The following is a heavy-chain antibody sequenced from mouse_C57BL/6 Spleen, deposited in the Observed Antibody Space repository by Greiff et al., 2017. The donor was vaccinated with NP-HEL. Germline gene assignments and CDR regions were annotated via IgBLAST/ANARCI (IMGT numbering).Heavy chain of an antibody. CDR2: ISSGSSTI. J-gene: IGHJ3*01. CDR1: GFTFSDYG. CDR3: AGGLRPPWFAY. Sequence: EVKLVESGGGLVKPGGSLKLSCAASGFTFSDYGMHWVRQAPEKGLEWVAYISSGSSTIYYADTVKGRFTISRDNAKHTLFLQMTSLRSEDTAMYYCAGGLRPPWFAYWGQGTLVTVSA. V-gene: IGHV5-17*01. D-gene: IGHD2-4*01.